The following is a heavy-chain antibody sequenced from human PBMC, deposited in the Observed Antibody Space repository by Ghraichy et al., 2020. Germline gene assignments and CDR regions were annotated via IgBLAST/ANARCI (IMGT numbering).Heavy chain of an antibody. CDR2: IHSSGST. CDR3: ARHDYSSGWYLKY. J-gene: IGHJ4*02. CDR1: GGSITSYY. D-gene: IGHD6-19*01. Sequence: ETLSLTCTVSGGSITSYYWSWIRQPPGKGLEWVGYIHSSGSTNYNPSLKSRVIISLDTSKNQFSLQLSSVTASDTAVYYCARHDYSSGWYLKYWGQGSLVTVSS. V-gene: IGHV4-59*08.